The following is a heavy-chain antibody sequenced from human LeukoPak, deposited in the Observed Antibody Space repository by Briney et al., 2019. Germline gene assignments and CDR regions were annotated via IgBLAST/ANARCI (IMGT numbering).Heavy chain of an antibody. CDR1: GFTFNNYA. V-gene: IGHV3-23*01. J-gene: IGHJ4*02. Sequence: GGSLRLSCAASGFTFNNYAMTWVRQAPGKGLEWVSVISGSGRTTDYADSVKGRFIISRDNSKNTLYLQMNSLRVEDTAVYYCVKDSWRYDYWGQGALVTVSS. CDR3: VKDSWRYDY. D-gene: IGHD3-9*01. CDR2: ISGSGRTT.